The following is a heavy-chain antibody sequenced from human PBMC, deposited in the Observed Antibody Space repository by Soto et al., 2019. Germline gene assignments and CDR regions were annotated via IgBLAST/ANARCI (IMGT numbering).Heavy chain of an antibody. J-gene: IGHJ4*02. V-gene: IGHV4-4*09. CDR1: GGSMNGYY. D-gene: IGHD6-13*01. Sequence: SETLSLTCSVSGGSMNGYYWSWIRQTPGQGLEWLGFIYFSGSTRYNPSLMSRLTISLDKSKRQFSMSLSSVTAADTAVYYCARSVATPGTNIDFWGQGTLVTVS. CDR2: IYFSGST. CDR3: ARSVATPGTNIDF.